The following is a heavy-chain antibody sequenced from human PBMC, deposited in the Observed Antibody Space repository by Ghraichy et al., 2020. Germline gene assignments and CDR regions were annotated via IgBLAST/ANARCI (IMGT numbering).Heavy chain of an antibody. CDR2: TYYRSKWYN. Sequence: SQTLSLTCAISGDSVSSNSAAWNWIRQSPSRGLEWLGRTYYRSKWYNDYAVSVKSRITINPDTSKNQFSLQLNSVTPEDTAVYYCARNAPPDMYTQGYTVTTRHYHYYYYYGMDVWGQGTTVTVSS. D-gene: IGHD4-17*01. CDR3: ARNAPPDMYTQGYTVTTRHYHYYYYYGMDV. CDR1: GDSVSSNSAA. V-gene: IGHV6-1*01. J-gene: IGHJ6*02.